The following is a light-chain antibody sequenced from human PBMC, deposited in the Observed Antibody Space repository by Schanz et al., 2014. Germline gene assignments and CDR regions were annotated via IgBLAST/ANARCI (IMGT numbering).Light chain of an antibody. J-gene: IGLJ3*02. CDR1: SSDVGVYNY. V-gene: IGLV2-14*03. Sequence: QSALTQPASVSGSPGQSITISCTGTSSDVGVYNYVSWYQHHPGNAPKLMLYDVSNRPSGVSNRLSGSKSGNTASLTISGLQAEDEADYYCCSFAGSSTSWVFGGGTKLTVL. CDR3: CSFAGSSTSWV. CDR2: DVS.